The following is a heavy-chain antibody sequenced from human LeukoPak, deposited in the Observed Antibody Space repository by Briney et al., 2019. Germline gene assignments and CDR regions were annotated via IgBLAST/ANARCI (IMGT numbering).Heavy chain of an antibody. CDR1: GYSISSGYY. CDR2: IYHSGST. J-gene: IGHJ4*02. V-gene: IGHV4-38-2*01. CDR3: ARRVGYFDY. D-gene: IGHD1-26*01. Sequence: SETLSLTCAVSGYSISSGYYWGWIRQPPGKGLEWIGSIYHSGSTYYNPSLKSRVTISVDTSKNQFSLKLSSVTAADTAVHYCARRVGYFDYWGQGTLVTVSS.